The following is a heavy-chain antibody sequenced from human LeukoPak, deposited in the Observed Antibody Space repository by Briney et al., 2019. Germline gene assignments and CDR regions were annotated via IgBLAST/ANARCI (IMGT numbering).Heavy chain of an antibody. CDR2: IIPIFGTA. CDR1: GGTFSSYA. V-gene: IGHV1-69*06. Sequence: GASVKVSCKASGGTFSSYAISWVRQAPGQGLEWMGGIIPIFGTANYAQKFQGRVTMTEDTSTDTAYMELSSLRSEDTAVYYCGTDPITLVRGVTIEGFDPWGQGTLVTVSS. J-gene: IGHJ5*02. D-gene: IGHD3-10*01. CDR3: GTDPITLVRGVTIEGFDP.